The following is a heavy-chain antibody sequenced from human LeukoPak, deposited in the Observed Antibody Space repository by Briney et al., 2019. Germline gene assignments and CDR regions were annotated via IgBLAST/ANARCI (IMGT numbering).Heavy chain of an antibody. V-gene: IGHV3-30-3*01. CDR1: GFTFSSYA. D-gene: IGHD6-13*01. CDR2: ISYDGNNK. J-gene: IGHJ6*02. CDR3: VRDPFRGRQQLKFYYGMDV. Sequence: GGSLRLSCAASGFTFSSYAMHWVRQAPGKGLEWVAVISYDGNNKYYADSVKGRFTVSRDNSKNTLFLQMNSLRGEDTALYYCVRDPFRGRQQLKFYYGMDVWGQGTTVIVSS.